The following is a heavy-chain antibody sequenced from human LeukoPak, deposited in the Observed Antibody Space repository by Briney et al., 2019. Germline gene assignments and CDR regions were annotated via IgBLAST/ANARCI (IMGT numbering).Heavy chain of an antibody. Sequence: GGSLRLSCAASGFMFSSYAMTWVRQAPGKGLEWVSAIGGSGAGTYYADSVKGRFTISRDNSRNTLYLQMNSLRVEDTAVYYCAKNGGDSYGTGHFDYWGQGTLVTVSS. J-gene: IGHJ4*02. CDR3: AKNGGDSYGTGHFDY. D-gene: IGHD5-18*01. CDR1: GFMFSSYA. V-gene: IGHV3-23*01. CDR2: IGGSGAGT.